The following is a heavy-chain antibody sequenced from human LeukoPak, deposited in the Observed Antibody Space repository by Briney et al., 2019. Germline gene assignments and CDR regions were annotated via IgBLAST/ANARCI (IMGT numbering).Heavy chain of an antibody. Sequence: PSETLSLTCSVSGGPVTEYYWSWIRQPPGKGLEWIGYTYHTGSTNYGPSLKSRVTMSVDASRNQFSLKLVSVTAADTAVYYCARDRGSTGYYYLDYWGQGILVTVSS. D-gene: IGHD1-26*01. J-gene: IGHJ4*02. CDR2: TYHTGST. CDR3: ARDRGSTGYYYLDY. CDR1: GGPVTEYY. V-gene: IGHV4-59*02.